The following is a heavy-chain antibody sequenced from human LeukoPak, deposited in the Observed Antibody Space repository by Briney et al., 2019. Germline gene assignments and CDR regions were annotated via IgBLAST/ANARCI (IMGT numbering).Heavy chain of an antibody. J-gene: IGHJ6*02. D-gene: IGHD6-6*01. V-gene: IGHV3-53*01. CDR3: ARCLPYSSSPWYYYYGMDV. CDR2: IYSGGST. CDR1: GFTVSSNY. Sequence: GGSLRLSCAASGFTVSSNYMSWVRQAPGKGLEWVSVIYSGGSTYYADSVKGRFTISRDNSKNTLYLQMNSLRAEDTAVYYCARCLPYSSSPWYYYYGMDVWGQGTTVTVSS.